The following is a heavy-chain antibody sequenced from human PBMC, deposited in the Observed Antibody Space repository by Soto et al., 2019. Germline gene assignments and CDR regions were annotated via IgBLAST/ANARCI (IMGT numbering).Heavy chain of an antibody. V-gene: IGHV1-18*01. D-gene: IGHD4-17*01. J-gene: IGHJ6*02. CDR3: AREGVTTRYYYYYYGMDV. CDR1: GGTFSSYT. Sequence: ASVKVSCKASGGTFSSYTISWVRQAPGQGLEWMGWIIAYNGITNYAQKLQGRVTMTTDKSTSTAYMELSSLRSDDTAVYYCAREGVTTRYYYYYYGMDVWGQGTTVTVSS. CDR2: IIAYNGIT.